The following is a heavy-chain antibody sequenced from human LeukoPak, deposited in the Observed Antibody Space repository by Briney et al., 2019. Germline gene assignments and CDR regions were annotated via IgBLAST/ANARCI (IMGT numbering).Heavy chain of an antibody. CDR2: IFYSGSS. D-gene: IGHD6-25*01. Sequence: SETLSLTCTVSGDSLNSYYWSWIRQPPGEGLQWIGYIFYSGSSNYNASLRSRVAISVDTSKNQISLKLTSVTAADTAVYYCAGRAARFFDYWGQGILVTVSS. CDR3: AGRAARFFDY. J-gene: IGHJ4*02. V-gene: IGHV4-59*01. CDR1: GDSLNSYY.